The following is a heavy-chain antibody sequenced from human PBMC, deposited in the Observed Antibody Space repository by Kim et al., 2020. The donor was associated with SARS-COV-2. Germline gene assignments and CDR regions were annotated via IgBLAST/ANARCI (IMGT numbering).Heavy chain of an antibody. CDR3: ARDGSDTAMVEYYFDY. CDR1: GFTFSSYA. D-gene: IGHD5-18*01. CDR2: ISYDGSNK. J-gene: IGHJ4*02. V-gene: IGHV3-30-3*01. Sequence: GGSLRLSCAASGFTFSSYAMHWVRQAPGKGLEWVAVISYDGSNKYYADSVKGRFTISRDNSKNTLYLQMNSLRAEDTAVYYCARDGSDTAMVEYYFDYWGQGTLVTVSS.